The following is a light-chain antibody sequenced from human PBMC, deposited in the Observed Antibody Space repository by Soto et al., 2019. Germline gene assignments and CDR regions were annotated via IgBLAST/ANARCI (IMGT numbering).Light chain of an antibody. CDR2: DVT. J-gene: IGLJ3*02. CDR3: CSTTGNYAKV. V-gene: IGLV2-11*01. Sequence: QSALTQPASVSGSPGQSITISCTGTRGDFGDYYVSWYQHHLGKAPKLIIYDVTKRPSGVPDRFSASKSGITASLTISGLQADDDADYYCCSTTGNYAKVFGGGTKVTVL. CDR1: RGDFGDYY.